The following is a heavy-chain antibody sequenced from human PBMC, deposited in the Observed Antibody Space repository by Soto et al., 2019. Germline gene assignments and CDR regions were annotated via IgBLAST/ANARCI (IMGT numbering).Heavy chain of an antibody. Sequence: QVQLVESGGGVVQPGRSLRLSCAASGFTFSSYGMHWVRQAPGKGLEWVAVIWYDGSNKYYADSVKGRFTISRDNSKNTLYLQTDSLRAEDTAVYYCATDHSSSRTNWFDPWGQGTLVTVSS. CDR3: ATDHSSSRTNWFDP. CDR1: GFTFSSYG. D-gene: IGHD6-13*01. V-gene: IGHV3-33*01. J-gene: IGHJ5*02. CDR2: IWYDGSNK.